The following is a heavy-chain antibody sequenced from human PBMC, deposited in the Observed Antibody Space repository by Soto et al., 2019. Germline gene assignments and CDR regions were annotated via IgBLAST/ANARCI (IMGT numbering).Heavy chain of an antibody. CDR3: AKDIKGYGMDV. Sequence: SLRLSCAASGFTFDDYAMHWVRQAPGKGLEWVSGISWNSGSIGYADSVKGRFTISRDNAKNSLYLQMNSLRAEDTALYYCAKDIKGYGMDVWGQGTTVTVSS. J-gene: IGHJ6*02. V-gene: IGHV3-9*01. CDR2: ISWNSGSI. CDR1: GFTFDDYA.